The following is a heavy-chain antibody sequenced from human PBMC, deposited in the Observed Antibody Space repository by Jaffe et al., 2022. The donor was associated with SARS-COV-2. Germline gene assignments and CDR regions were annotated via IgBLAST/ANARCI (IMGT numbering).Heavy chain of an antibody. D-gene: IGHD1-1*01. CDR2: VDASGST. Sequence: QVQLQESGPGLVRPSETLSLSCLVSGASLSSGDDYWTWLRQPAGKGLEWIARVDASGSTNANPSLKSRVTISLDASSNLVFLKLTSVTAADTALYFCAREPAERYMAMGYLQSWGQGTLVTVSS. J-gene: IGHJ4*02. V-gene: IGHV4-61*02. CDR1: GASLSSGDDY. CDR3: AREPAERYMAMGYLQS.